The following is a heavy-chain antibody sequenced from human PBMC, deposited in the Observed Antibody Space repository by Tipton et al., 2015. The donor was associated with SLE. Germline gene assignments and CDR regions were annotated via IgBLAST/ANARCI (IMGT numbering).Heavy chain of an antibody. D-gene: IGHD6-6*01. V-gene: IGHV3-23*01. CDR1: GFDFGSYA. CDR2: INGDGDRT. J-gene: IGHJ2*01. CDR3: AKGDSRSSIWYFDL. Sequence: SLRLSCAASGFDFGSYAMNWVRQAPGKGLECVSDINGDGDRTDYADSVKGRFTISGDNSKNTLYLQMNSLRAEDTAVYYCAKGDSRSSIWYFDLWGRGTLVTVAS.